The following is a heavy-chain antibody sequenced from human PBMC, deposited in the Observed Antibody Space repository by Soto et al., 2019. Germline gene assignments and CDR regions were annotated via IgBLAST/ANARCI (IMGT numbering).Heavy chain of an antibody. CDR2: ISSSSSYI. V-gene: IGHV3-21*01. Sequence: PGGSLRLSCAASGFTFSSYSMNWVRQAPGKGLEWVSSISSSSSYIYYADSVKGRFTISRDNAKNSLYLQMNSLRAEDTAVYYCARGPYCSSTSCYVVDYYYYMDVWGKGTTVTVSS. CDR3: ARGPYCSSTSCYVVDYYYYMDV. J-gene: IGHJ6*03. CDR1: GFTFSSYS. D-gene: IGHD2-2*01.